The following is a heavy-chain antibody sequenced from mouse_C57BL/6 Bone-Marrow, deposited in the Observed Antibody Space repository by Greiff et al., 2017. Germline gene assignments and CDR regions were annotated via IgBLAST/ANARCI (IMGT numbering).Heavy chain of an antibody. D-gene: IGHD6-1*01. CDR2: ISYDGSN. Sequence: EVKLMESGPGLVKPSQSLSLTCSVTGYSITSGYYWNWLRQFPGNKLEWLGYISYDGSNNYNPSLKNRISITRDTSKNQFFLKLNSVTTEDTATYYCARDLPDYAMDYWGQGTSLTVSS. CDR1: GYSITSGYY. V-gene: IGHV3-6*01. J-gene: IGHJ4*01. CDR3: ARDLPDYAMDY.